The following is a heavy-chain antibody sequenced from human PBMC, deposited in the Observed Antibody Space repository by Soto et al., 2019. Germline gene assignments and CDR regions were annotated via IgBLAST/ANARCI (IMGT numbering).Heavy chain of an antibody. D-gene: IGHD2-21*02. V-gene: IGHV3-30*03. J-gene: IGHJ6*02. CDR3: VRGDPYYGMDV. CDR2: ISYDGSNK. CDR1: GFSSSNYF. Sequence: QVQLVESGGGVVQPGRSLRLSCVASGFSSSNYFMHWVCQAPGKGQEWVAAISYDGSNKHYLDAVKGRFTISRDNSKNTLYLQMNSLRGEDTAVYSCVRGDPYYGMDVWGQGTTVTVSS.